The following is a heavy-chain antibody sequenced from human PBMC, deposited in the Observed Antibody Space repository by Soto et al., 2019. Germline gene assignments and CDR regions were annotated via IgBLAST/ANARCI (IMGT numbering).Heavy chain of an antibody. CDR2: INHSGST. Sequence: SETLSLTCAVYGGSFSGYYWSWIRQPPGKGLEWIGEINHSGSTNYNPSLKSRVTISVDTSKNQFSLKLSSVTAADTAVYYCARGGGLRYFDGYYYYYGMDVWGQGTTVT. CDR3: ARGGGLRYFDGYYYYYGMDV. J-gene: IGHJ6*02. CDR1: GGSFSGYY. D-gene: IGHD3-9*01. V-gene: IGHV4-34*01.